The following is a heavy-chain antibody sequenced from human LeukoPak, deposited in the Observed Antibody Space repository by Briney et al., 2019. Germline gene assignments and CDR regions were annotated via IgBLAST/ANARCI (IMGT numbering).Heavy chain of an antibody. CDR2: IKQDGSEK. CDR1: GFTFSSYW. D-gene: IGHD3-16*02. Sequence: GGSLRLSCAASGFTFSSYWMSWVRQAPGKGLEWVANIKQDGSEKYYVDSVKGRFTISRDNAKNSLYLQMNSLRAEDTAVYYCARDFKVTSYYDYVWGSYRYDYWGQGTLVTVSS. CDR3: ARDFKVTSYYDYVWGSYRYDY. J-gene: IGHJ4*02. V-gene: IGHV3-7*01.